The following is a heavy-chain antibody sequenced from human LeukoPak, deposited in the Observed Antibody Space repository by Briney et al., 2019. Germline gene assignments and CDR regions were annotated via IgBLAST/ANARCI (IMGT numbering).Heavy chain of an antibody. J-gene: IGHJ3*02. V-gene: IGHV3-20*01. D-gene: IGHD1-26*01. CDR1: GFTFGDYG. CDR3: ARNWISGTYPDTFHI. Sequence: GGSLRLSCAASGFTFGDYGMNWVRHAPGKGLEWVSGINWNGASTAYADSVKGRFIISRDNAKNSLYLQMNSLRAEDTALYHCARNWISGTYPDTFHIWGQGTMVTVSS. CDR2: INWNGAST.